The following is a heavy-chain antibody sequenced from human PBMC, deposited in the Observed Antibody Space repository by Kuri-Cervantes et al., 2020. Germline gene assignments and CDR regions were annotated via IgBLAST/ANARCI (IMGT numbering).Heavy chain of an antibody. CDR2: IGTAGDT. D-gene: IGHD7-27*01. J-gene: IGHJ4*02. CDR3: ARATAGDPEGPDY. CDR1: GFTFSSYD. V-gene: IGHV3-13*01. Sequence: GESLKISCAASGFTFSSYDMNWVRQATGKGLEWVSAIGTAGDTYYPGSVKGRFTISRENAKNSLYLQMNSLRAEDTAVYYCARATAGDPEGPDYWGQGTLVTVSS.